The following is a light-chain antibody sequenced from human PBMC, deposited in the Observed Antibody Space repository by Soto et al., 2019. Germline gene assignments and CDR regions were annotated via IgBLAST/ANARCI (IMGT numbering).Light chain of an antibody. CDR3: CSYRSSSTLV. V-gene: IGLV2-14*01. Sequence: QSALTQPASVSGSPGQSVTISCTGTSSDIGAYKYISWYQHHPGKSPRLLVYEVSNRPSGVSNRFSASKSGNTASLTISGLQAEDGADYYCCSYRSSSTLVFGGGTKSPS. CDR2: EVS. J-gene: IGLJ2*01. CDR1: SSDIGAYKY.